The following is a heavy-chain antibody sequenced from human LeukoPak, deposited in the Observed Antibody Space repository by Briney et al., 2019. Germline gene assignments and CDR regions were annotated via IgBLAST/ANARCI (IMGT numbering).Heavy chain of an antibody. CDR1: GFTFSSYS. D-gene: IGHD2-21*02. CDR2: ISSSSSYI. V-gene: IGHV3-21*01. Sequence: GGSLRLSYAASGFTFSSYSMNWVRQAPGKGLEWVSSISSSSSYIYYADSVKGRFTISRDNAKNSLYLQMNSLRAEDTAVYYCAREARTATGYFQRWGQGTLVTVSS. CDR3: AREARTATGYFQR. J-gene: IGHJ1*01.